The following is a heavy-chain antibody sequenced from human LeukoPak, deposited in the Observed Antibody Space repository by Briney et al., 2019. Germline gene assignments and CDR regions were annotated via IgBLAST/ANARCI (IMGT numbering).Heavy chain of an antibody. V-gene: IGHV3-30*02. D-gene: IGHD3-10*01. CDR2: IRYDGSKK. Sequence: GGSLRLSCAASGFTFSSYWMSWVRQAPGKGLEWVAFIRYDGSKKYYVDSVKGRFTISRDNSKNTLYLQMNSLRAEDTAVYYCAKVRFGVTARYYFDYWGQGTLVTVSS. J-gene: IGHJ4*02. CDR1: GFTFSSYW. CDR3: AKVRFGVTARYYFDY.